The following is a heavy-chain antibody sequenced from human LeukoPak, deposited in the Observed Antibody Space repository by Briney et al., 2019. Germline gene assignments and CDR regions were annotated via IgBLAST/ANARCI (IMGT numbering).Heavy chain of an antibody. CDR3: ARGGGAADY. CDR2: INPNSGGT. CDR1: GYNFTGYY. J-gene: IGHJ4*02. D-gene: IGHD3-16*01. V-gene: IGHV1-2*02. Sequence: ASVKVSCKASGYNFTGYYMHWVRQDPGQGLEWMGWINPNSGGTNYAQKFQGRVTMNRDTSISTVYMELNRLRSDDTAVFYWARGGGAADYWGQGTLVTVSS.